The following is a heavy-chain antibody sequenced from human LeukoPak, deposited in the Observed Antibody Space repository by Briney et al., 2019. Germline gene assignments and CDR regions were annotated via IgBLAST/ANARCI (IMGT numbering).Heavy chain of an antibody. CDR1: GYSFTGYY. J-gene: IGHJ4*02. CDR3: ARDVPYSSSSGDFDY. D-gene: IGHD6-6*01. Sequence: ASVKVSCKASGYSFTGYYMHWVRQAPGQGLEWMGWINPNNGGTTYAQKFQGRVTMTRDTSIGTAYMELSRLRSDDTAVYYCARDVPYSSSSGDFDYWGQGTLVTVSS. V-gene: IGHV1-2*02. CDR2: INPNNGGT.